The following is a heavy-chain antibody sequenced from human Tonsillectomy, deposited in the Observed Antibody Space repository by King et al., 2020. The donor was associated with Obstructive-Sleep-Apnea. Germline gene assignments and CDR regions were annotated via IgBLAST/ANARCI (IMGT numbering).Heavy chain of an antibody. V-gene: IGHV3-74*01. CDR1: GFNFSSYW. CDR2: INSDGSST. J-gene: IGHJ4*02. CDR3: ARSYYYASSGYYPFDY. D-gene: IGHD3-22*01. Sequence: VQLVESGGGLVQPGGSLRLSCAASGFNFSSYWMHWVRQAPGKGLVWVSRINSDGSSTSYADSVKGRFTISRDNAKNTLYLQMNSLRAEDTAVYYCARSYYYASSGYYPFDYWGQGTLVTVSS.